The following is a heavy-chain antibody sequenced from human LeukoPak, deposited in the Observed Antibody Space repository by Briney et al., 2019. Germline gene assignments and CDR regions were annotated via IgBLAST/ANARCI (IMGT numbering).Heavy chain of an antibody. Sequence: SETLSLTCTVSGDSISGYYWSWIRQPPGKGLEWIGYIYYSGSTNYNPSLKSRVTISVDTSKNQFSLNLSSVTAADTAVYYCAREGGWSGYFDLWGRGTLVTVSS. CDR1: GDSISGYY. D-gene: IGHD6-19*01. V-gene: IGHV4-59*01. J-gene: IGHJ2*01. CDR2: IYYSGST. CDR3: AREGGWSGYFDL.